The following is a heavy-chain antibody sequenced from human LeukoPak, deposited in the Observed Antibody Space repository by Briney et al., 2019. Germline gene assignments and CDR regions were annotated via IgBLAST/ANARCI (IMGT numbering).Heavy chain of an antibody. CDR2: IYYSGST. V-gene: IGHV4-59*01. CDR1: GGSISSYY. J-gene: IGHJ3*02. CDR3: ARDKWSGEAFDI. Sequence: SETLSLTCTVSGGSISSYYWSWIRQPPGKGLEWIGYIYYSGSTNYNPSLKSRVTISVDTSKNQFSLKLSSVTAADTAVYYCARDKWSGEAFDIWGQGKMVTVSS. D-gene: IGHD3-3*01.